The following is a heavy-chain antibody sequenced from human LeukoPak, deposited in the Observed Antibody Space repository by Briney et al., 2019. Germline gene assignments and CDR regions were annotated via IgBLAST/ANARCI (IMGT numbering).Heavy chain of an antibody. J-gene: IGHJ4*02. CDR3: AKDCAYGQHAFDY. Sequence: GGSLRLSCAASGFTFSSYSMNWVRQAPGKGLEWVSYISSGAGTTYYADSVKGRFTISRDNAKNPLDLQMNSLRAEDTAVYYCAKDCAYGQHAFDYWGQGTLVTISS. D-gene: IGHD4-17*01. CDR2: ISSGAGTT. CDR1: GFTFSSYS. V-gene: IGHV3-48*01.